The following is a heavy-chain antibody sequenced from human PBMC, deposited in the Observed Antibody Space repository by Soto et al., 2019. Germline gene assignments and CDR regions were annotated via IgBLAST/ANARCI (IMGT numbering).Heavy chain of an antibody. Sequence: QVQLVESGGGVVQPGRSLRLSCAASGFTFSSYGMLWVRQAPGKGLEWVAVISYDGSNKYYADSVKGRFTISRDNSKNGLSXQMNSLRAEDTAVYYCAKDPTQRSSWCAVPRWFDPWGQGTLVTVSS. CDR1: GFTFSSYG. D-gene: IGHD6-13*01. CDR3: AKDPTQRSSWCAVPRWFDP. J-gene: IGHJ5*02. CDR2: ISYDGSNK. V-gene: IGHV3-30*18.